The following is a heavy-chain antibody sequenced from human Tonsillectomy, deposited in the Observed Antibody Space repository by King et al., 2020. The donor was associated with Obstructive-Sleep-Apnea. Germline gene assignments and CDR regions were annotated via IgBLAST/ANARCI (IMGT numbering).Heavy chain of an antibody. CDR2: IYSGGST. V-gene: IGHV3-66*01. Sequence: VQLVESGGGLVQPGGSLRLSCAASGFTVSSNYMSWVRQAPGKGLEWVSVIYSGGSTYYADSVMGRFTISRDNSKNTLYLQMNSLRAEDTAVYYCARDDSSSWYTKYGMDVWGQGTTVTVSS. CDR1: GFTVSSNY. CDR3: ARDDSSSWYTKYGMDV. J-gene: IGHJ6*02. D-gene: IGHD6-13*01.